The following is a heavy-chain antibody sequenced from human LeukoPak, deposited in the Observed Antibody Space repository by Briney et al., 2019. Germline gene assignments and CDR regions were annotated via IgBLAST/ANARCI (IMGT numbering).Heavy chain of an antibody. Sequence: GGSLRLSCAASGFAFSSHAMSWVRQAPGKGLEWVSAISTSGGSTYYADSVKGRFTISRDNSKNTLYLQMNSLRAEDTAVYYCAKEPYSGSQLLDYWGQGTLVTVSS. J-gene: IGHJ4*02. CDR1: GFAFSSHA. CDR2: ISTSGGST. D-gene: IGHD1-26*01. V-gene: IGHV3-23*01. CDR3: AKEPYSGSQLLDY.